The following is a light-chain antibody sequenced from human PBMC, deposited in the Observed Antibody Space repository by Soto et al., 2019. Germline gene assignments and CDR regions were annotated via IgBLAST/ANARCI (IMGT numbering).Light chain of an antibody. V-gene: IGKV1-12*02. Sequence: DIELTQSPASVSAAVGDRINISCRASQPIKTRLAWYQQKPGKQPKLLIYTASTLETGVPSRFSGSGSGTDFTLTISSLQPDDAAIYSCQQAAGSPYTFGPGAKV. CDR3: QQAAGSPYT. CDR2: TAS. J-gene: IGKJ3*01. CDR1: QPIKTR.